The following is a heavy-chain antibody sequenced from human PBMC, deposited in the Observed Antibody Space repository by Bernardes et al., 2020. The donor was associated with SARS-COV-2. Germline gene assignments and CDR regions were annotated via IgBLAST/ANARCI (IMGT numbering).Heavy chain of an antibody. J-gene: IGHJ4*02. Sequence: GGSLRLSRAASGFAFSSHWMHWVRQAAGKGLEWLSRMNMDGSKKDYAASVKGRFTISRDNAKNTLYLQMNNLRLDDRAVYYCVRGSPPGISGGPWTSEYWGQGTLVTVSS. D-gene: IGHD3-3*02. CDR1: GFAFSSHW. CDR2: MNMDGSKK. V-gene: IGHV3-74*01. CDR3: VRGSPPGISGGPWTSEY.